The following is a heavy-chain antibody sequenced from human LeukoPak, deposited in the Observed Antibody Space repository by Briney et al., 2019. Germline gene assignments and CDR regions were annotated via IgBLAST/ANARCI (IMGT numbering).Heavy chain of an antibody. CDR2: IKQDGSEK. CDR1: GFTFSTNW. D-gene: IGHD6-13*01. J-gene: IGHJ4*02. Sequence: GGSLRLSCAASGFTFSTNWMSWVRHAPGEGLEWVANIKQDGSEKNHVDSVKGRFTTSRDNAKNSLYLQMNSLRAEDTAVYYCARGLLAAAGIDYWGQGALSPSPQ. CDR3: ARGLLAAAGIDY. V-gene: IGHV3-7*04.